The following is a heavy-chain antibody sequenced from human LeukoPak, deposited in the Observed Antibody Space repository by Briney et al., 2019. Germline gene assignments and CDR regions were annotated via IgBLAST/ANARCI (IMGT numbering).Heavy chain of an antibody. J-gene: IGHJ4*02. D-gene: IGHD3-10*01. CDR3: ARAGITMVRGVTQPLDY. Sequence: SETLSLTCAVYGGSFSGYYWSWIRQPPGKGLEWIGEINHSGSTNYNPSLKSRVTISVDTSKNQFSLKLSSVTAADTAVYYCARAGITMVRGVTQPLDYWGQGTLVTVSS. CDR2: INHSGST. V-gene: IGHV4-34*01. CDR1: GGSFSGYY.